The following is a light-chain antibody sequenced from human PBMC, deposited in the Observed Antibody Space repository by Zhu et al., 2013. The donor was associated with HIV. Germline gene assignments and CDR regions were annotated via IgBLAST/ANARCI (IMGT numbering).Light chain of an antibody. CDR2: AAS. CDR3: QQANSLPLT. J-gene: IGKJ4*01. CDR1: QSISSY. V-gene: IGKV1-39*01. Sequence: DIQMTQSPSSLSASVGDRVTITCRASQSISSYLNWYQQKPGKAPKLLIYAASSLQSGVPSRFSGSGSGTDFTLTISSLQPEDFATYYCQQANSLPLTFGEGPRWRSN.